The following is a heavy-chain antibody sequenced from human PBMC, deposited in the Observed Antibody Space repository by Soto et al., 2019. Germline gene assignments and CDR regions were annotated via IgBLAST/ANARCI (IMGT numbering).Heavy chain of an antibody. CDR1: GLTFSTYS. D-gene: IGHD2-15*01. J-gene: IGHJ4*02. CDR3: ARDGSHLSLIYSSGTSRYSGNNNFDY. V-gene: IGHV3-48*02. Sequence: AGSLRLACAASGLTFSTYSMNWVRQAPGKGLEWISYISSSSFTVYYADSVKGRFTISRDNAKNSLYLQMNSLSDEDTAVYYCARDGSHLSLIYSSGTSRYSGNNNFDYWGQGTLVTVSS. CDR2: ISSSSFTV.